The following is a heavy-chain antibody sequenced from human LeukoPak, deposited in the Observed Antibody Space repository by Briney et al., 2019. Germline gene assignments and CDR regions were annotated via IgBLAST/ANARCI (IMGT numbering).Heavy chain of an antibody. J-gene: IGHJ3*02. Sequence: PGGSLRLSCVASGFSFSTYWMSWVRQAPGKGLEWVANIKQDGGEKYYVDSVKGRFTISRDNAQNSLYLQMNSLRAEDTAVYYCAREPKYCGGDCYSLPHAFDIWGQGTMVTVSS. V-gene: IGHV3-7*01. CDR1: GFSFSTYW. CDR2: IKQDGGEK. CDR3: AREPKYCGGDCYSLPHAFDI. D-gene: IGHD2-21*01.